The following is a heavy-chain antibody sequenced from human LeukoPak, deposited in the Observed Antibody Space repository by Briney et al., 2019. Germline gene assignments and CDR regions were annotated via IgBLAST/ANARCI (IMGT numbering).Heavy chain of an antibody. Sequence: ASVTVSFTSSGYTFTIYYIDWVRQAPGQGLEWMGVINPSGGSTRYAQKFQGRVTMTGDPSTRTVYMELSSLTSDDTAVYYCARGTTDAYWGQGTPVTVSS. CDR3: ARGTTDAY. V-gene: IGHV1-46*01. CDR1: GYTFTIYY. J-gene: IGHJ4*02. CDR2: INPSGGST. D-gene: IGHD1-1*01.